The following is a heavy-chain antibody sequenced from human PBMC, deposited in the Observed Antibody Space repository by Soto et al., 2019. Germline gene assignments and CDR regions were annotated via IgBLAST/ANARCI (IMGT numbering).Heavy chain of an antibody. Sequence: VQLVESGGGVVQPGRSLRLSCAASGFTFSSYGMHWVRQAPGKGLEWVAVIWYDGSNKYYADSVKGRFTISRDNSKNTLYLQMNSLRAEDTAVYYCARETDSSSWYLSMHYWGQGTRVTVSS. CDR2: IWYDGSNK. D-gene: IGHD6-13*01. CDR1: GFTFSSYG. V-gene: IGHV3-33*01. J-gene: IGHJ4*02. CDR3: ARETDSSSWYLSMHY.